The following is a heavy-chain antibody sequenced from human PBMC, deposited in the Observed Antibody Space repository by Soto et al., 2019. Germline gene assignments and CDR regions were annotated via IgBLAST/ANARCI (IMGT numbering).Heavy chain of an antibody. CDR3: ARVGYSSGWLPDY. CDR1: GYTFSRYS. V-gene: IGHV3-21*01. Sequence: EVQLVESGGGLVKPGGPLRLSCAASGYTFSRYSMKWVHQAQGKVMEWVSLISSSSRYIYYADSLKGRFTISRDNAKNSLYLQMNSLRAEDTAVYYCARVGYSSGWLPDYWGQGTLVTVSS. J-gene: IGHJ4*02. CDR2: ISSSSRYI. D-gene: IGHD6-19*01.